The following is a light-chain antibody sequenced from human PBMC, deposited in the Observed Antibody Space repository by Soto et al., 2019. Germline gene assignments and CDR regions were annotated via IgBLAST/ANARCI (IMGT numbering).Light chain of an antibody. V-gene: IGKV1-33*01. CDR2: AAS. CDR1: HDIANY. CDR3: QQYDDLPIT. J-gene: IGKJ5*01. Sequence: DIQMTQSPSSLSASVGGGVTITCRASHDIANYLNWYQQKPGKAPKLLIYAASSLETGVPSRFTGSGSGTHFTFTISSLQPEDIATYYCQQYDDLPITFGQGTRLEIK.